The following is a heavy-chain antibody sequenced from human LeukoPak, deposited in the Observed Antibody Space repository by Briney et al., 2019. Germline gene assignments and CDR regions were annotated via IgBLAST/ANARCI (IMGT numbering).Heavy chain of an antibody. CDR3: ASSRYTGSYSTIDF. CDR1: GGSISSYY. J-gene: IGHJ4*02. D-gene: IGHD1-26*01. Sequence: SETLSLTCTVSGGSISSYYWSWIRQPPGKGLEWIGYISYSGSTNYNPSLKSRVTISLDTSKNQSSLKLSSVTAADTAMYYCASSRYTGSYSTIDFWGQGTLVTVSS. V-gene: IGHV4-59*01. CDR2: ISYSGST.